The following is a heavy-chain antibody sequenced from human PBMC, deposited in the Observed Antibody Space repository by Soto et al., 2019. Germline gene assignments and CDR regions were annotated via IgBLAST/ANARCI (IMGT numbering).Heavy chain of an antibody. J-gene: IGHJ4*02. Sequence: SETLSLTCAVYGGSFSGYYWGWIRQPPGKGLEWIGEINHSGSTNYNPSLKSRVTISVDTSKNQFSLKLSSVTAADTAVYYCARSQGFGELLSPFDYWGQGTLVTVSS. CDR2: INHSGST. D-gene: IGHD3-10*01. CDR3: ARSQGFGELLSPFDY. V-gene: IGHV4-34*01. CDR1: GGSFSGYY.